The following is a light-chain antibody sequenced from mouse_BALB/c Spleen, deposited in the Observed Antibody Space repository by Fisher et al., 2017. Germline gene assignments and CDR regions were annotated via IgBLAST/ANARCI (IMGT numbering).Light chain of an antibody. CDR3: QQWSSYPPT. Sequence: IVLTQTPAIMSASPGEKVTITCSASSSVSYMYWYQQKPGSSPRLLIYDTSNLASGVPVRFSGSGSGTSYSLTISRMEAEDAATYYCQQWSSYPPTFGSGTKLEIK. V-gene: IGKV4-55*01. J-gene: IGKJ4*01. CDR2: DTS. CDR1: SSVSY.